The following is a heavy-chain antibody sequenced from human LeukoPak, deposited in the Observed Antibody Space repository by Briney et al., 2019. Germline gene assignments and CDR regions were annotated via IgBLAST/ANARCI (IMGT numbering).Heavy chain of an antibody. V-gene: IGHV4-59*08. CDR1: GGSISSYY. D-gene: IGHD6-13*01. CDR3: ARHTFAAATFDY. J-gene: IGHJ4*02. CDR2: IYYSGST. Sequence: SETLSLTCTVSGGSISSYYWSWIRQHPGKGLEWIGYIYYSGSTNYNPSLKSRVTISVDTSKNQFSLKLSSVTAADTAVYYCARHTFAAATFDYWGQGTLVTVSS.